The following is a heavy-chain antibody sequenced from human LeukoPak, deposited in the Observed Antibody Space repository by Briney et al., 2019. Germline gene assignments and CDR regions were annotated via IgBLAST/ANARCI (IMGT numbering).Heavy chain of an antibody. Sequence: SETLSLTCIVSGGSISSTTYYWGWIRQPPGKGLEWIGCIHYSGSTYYNPSLKSRVTISVDTSKNHFSLKLGSVTAADTAVYYCARIAIEWFDPWGQGALVTVSS. CDR2: IHYSGST. CDR1: GGSISSTTYY. J-gene: IGHJ5*02. CDR3: ARIAIEWFDP. V-gene: IGHV4-39*02. D-gene: IGHD2-21*01.